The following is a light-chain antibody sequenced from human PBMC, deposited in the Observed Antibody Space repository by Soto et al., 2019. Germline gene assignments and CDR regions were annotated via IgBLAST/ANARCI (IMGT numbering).Light chain of an antibody. CDR1: SGHSSYA. CDR2: LNSDGSH. CDR3: QTWGTGINWV. Sequence: QLVLTQSPSASASLGASVKLTCTLSSGHSSYAIAWHQQQPEKGPRYLMKLNSDGSHSKGDGIPDRFSGSSSGAERYLTISSLQSEDEADYYCQTWGTGINWVFGGVTNLTVL. J-gene: IGLJ3*02. V-gene: IGLV4-69*01.